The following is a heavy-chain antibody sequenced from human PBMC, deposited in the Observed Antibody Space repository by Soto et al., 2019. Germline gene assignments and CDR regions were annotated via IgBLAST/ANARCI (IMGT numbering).Heavy chain of an antibody. CDR3: AREGPWLVQDY. D-gene: IGHD6-19*01. V-gene: IGHV3-30-3*01. J-gene: IGHJ4*02. CDR2: ISYDGSNK. Sequence: GGSLRLSCAASGFTFSSYAMHWVRQAPGKGLEWVAVISYDGSNKYYADSVKGRFTISRDNSKNTLYLQMNSLRAEDTAVYYCAREGPWLVQDYWGQGTLVTVSS. CDR1: GFTFSSYA.